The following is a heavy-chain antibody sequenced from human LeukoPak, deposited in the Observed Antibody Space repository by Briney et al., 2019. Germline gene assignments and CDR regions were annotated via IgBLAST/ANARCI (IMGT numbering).Heavy chain of an antibody. CDR2: IIPMFKTP. J-gene: IGHJ4*02. CDR1: GVTFSSYA. V-gene: IGHV1-69*13. Sequence: GASVKVSCKASGVTFSSYAMSWVRQAPGQGLEWMGGIIPMFKTPKYVQKFQDRLTITADESTRTAYMEQNSLRSADTAVYYCARDGGGSVDYWGQGTLITVSS. CDR3: ARDGGGSVDY. D-gene: IGHD3-16*01.